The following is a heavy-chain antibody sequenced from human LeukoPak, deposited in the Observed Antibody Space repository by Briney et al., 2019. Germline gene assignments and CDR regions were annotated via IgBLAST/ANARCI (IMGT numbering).Heavy chain of an antibody. V-gene: IGHV1-8*01. Sequence: ASVKVSCKASGYTFTSYDINWVRQATGQGLEWMGWMNPNSGNTGYAQKFQGRVTMTRNTSIGTAYMELSSLRSEDTAVYYCARSSLPYSYGNEDYWGQGTLVTVSS. J-gene: IGHJ4*02. CDR2: MNPNSGNT. D-gene: IGHD5-18*01. CDR1: GYTFTSYD. CDR3: ARSSLPYSYGNEDY.